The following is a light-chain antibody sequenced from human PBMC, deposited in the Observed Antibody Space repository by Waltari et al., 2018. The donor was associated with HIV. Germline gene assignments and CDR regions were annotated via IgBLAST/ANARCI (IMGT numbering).Light chain of an antibody. CDR1: SSDVGGYDY. CDR2: EVS. CDR3: TSYTSSTTLV. Sequence: QSALTQSASVSGSPGQSLTISCTGTSSDVGGYDYVSWYQQHPGKAPKLMIYEVSNRPSGVSTRFSGSKSGNTASLISSGLQAEDEADYYCTSYTSSTTLVFGTGTKVTVL. J-gene: IGLJ1*01. V-gene: IGLV2-14*01.